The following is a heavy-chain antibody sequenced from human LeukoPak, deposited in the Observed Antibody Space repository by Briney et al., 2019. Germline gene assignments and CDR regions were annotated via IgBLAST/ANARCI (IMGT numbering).Heavy chain of an antibody. CDR2: IKQDGSEK. V-gene: IGHV3-7*01. CDR1: GFTFSSYW. J-gene: IGHJ6*02. CDR3: ARDSDGYNSTVNYYYYYGMDV. D-gene: IGHD5-24*01. Sequence: PGGSLRLSCAASGFTFSSYWMSWVRQAPGKGLEWVANIKQDGSEKYYVDSVKGRFTISRDNAKNSLYLQMNSLRAEDTAVYYCARDSDGYNSTVNYYYYYGMDVWGQGTTVTVSS.